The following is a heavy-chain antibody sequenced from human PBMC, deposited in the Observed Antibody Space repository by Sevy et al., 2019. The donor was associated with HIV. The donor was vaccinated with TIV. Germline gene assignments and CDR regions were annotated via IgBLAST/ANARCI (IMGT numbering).Heavy chain of an antibody. CDR2: INHSGST. CDR1: GGSFSGYY. J-gene: IGHJ4*02. CDR3: ARGDSTPRRRKFDY. D-gene: IGHD6-25*01. Sequence: SETLSLTCAVYGGSFSGYYWSWIRQPPGKGLEWIGEINHSGSTNYNPPLKSRVTISVDTSKNQFSLKLSSVTAADTAVYYCARGDSTPRRRKFDYWGQGTLVTVSS. V-gene: IGHV4-34*01.